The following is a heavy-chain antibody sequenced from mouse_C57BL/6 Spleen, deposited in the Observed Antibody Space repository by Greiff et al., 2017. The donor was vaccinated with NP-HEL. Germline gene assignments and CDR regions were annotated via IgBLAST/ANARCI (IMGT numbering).Heavy chain of an antibody. CDR3: ARGYYYGSSDFDY. Sequence: VHVKQSGPVLVKPGPSVKISCKASGFTFTDYYMHWVKQSHGKSLEWIGLVYPYNGGTSYNQKFKGKATLTVDTSSSTAYMELNSLTSEDSAVYYCARGYYYGSSDFDYWGQGTTLTVSS. CDR2: VYPYNGGT. D-gene: IGHD1-1*01. V-gene: IGHV1-36*01. CDR1: GFTFTDYY. J-gene: IGHJ2*01.